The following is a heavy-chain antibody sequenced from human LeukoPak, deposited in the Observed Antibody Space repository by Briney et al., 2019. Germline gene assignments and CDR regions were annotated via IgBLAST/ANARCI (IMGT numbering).Heavy chain of an antibody. CDR2: ISYDGSNK. Sequence: GRSLRLSCAASGFTFSTYAMNWVRQAPGKGLEWVAVISYDGSNKYYADSVKGRFTISRDNSKNTLYLQMNSLRAEDTAVYYCARDLVHGSSGPYGWFDPWGQGTLVTVSS. V-gene: IGHV3-30*04. D-gene: IGHD3-22*01. CDR1: GFTFSTYA. CDR3: ARDLVHGSSGPYGWFDP. J-gene: IGHJ5*02.